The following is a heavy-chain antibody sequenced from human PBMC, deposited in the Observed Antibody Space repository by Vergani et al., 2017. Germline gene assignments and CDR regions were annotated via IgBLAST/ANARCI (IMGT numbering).Heavy chain of an antibody. D-gene: IGHD1-26*01. V-gene: IGHV3-66*01. Sequence: VQLVESGGGLVKPGGSLRLSCAASEFTFSDYYMGWIRQAPGKGLEWVSVIYSGGSTYYADSVKGRFTISRDNSKNTLYLQMNSLRAEDTAVYYCATGEQWENDYWGQGTLVTVSS. CDR3: ATGEQWENDY. CDR1: EFTFSDYY. J-gene: IGHJ4*02. CDR2: IYSGGST.